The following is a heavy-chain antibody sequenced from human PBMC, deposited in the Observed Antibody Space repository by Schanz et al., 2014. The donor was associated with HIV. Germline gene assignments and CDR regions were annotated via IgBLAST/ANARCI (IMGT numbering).Heavy chain of an antibody. Sequence: EVQLLESGGGLVQPGGSLRLSCAASGFTFSSYAMSWVRQAPGKGLEWVSGISGSSGHTWYADSVKGRFTISRDNSKNTLFLQMNSVKVDDTAVYFCAKGRYMGATLVQFDYWGQGTLVTVPS. V-gene: IGHV3-23*01. CDR3: AKGRYMGATLVQFDY. D-gene: IGHD1-26*01. CDR1: GFTFSSYA. CDR2: ISGSSGHT. J-gene: IGHJ4*02.